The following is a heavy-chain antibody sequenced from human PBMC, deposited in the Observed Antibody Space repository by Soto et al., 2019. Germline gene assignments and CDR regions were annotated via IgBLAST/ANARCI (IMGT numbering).Heavy chain of an antibody. CDR1: GFTFSDYS. J-gene: IGHJ3*02. CDR3: AKAECGDCYYDGIDI. Sequence: EVQLVESGGGLVQPGGSLRLSCAASGFTFSDYSMNWVRQAPGKGLEWVSYINSRTSTIYFADSVKGRFTISRDNAKNSPYLQMNSLRAEDTAGYYSAKAECGDCYYDGIDIWGQGTMVTISS. D-gene: IGHD2-21*02. V-gene: IGHV3-48*01. CDR2: INSRTSTI.